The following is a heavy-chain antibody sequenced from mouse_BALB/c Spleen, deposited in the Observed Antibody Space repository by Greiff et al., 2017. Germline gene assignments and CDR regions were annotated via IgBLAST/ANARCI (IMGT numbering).Heavy chain of an antibody. CDR1: GYSITSDYT. J-gene: IGHJ2*01. D-gene: IGHD2-3*01. V-gene: IGHV3-2*02. CDR3: ARWGDGYFKYYFDY. Sequence: EVKLVESGPGLVKPSQSLSLTCTVTGYSITSDYTWNWIRQFPGNKLEWMGYISYSGSPRNNPSLKSRISITRDTSKNQFFLQLNSVTTEDTATYYCARWGDGYFKYYFDYWGQGTTLTVAS. CDR2: ISYSGSP.